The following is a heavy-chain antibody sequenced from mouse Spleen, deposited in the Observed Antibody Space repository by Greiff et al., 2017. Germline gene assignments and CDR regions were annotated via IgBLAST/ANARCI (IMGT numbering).Heavy chain of an antibody. CDR1: GFNIKDDY. CDR3: TTTTSDY. V-gene: IGHV14-4*01. Sequence: VQLQQSGAELVRPGASVKLSCTASGFNIKDDYMHWVKQRPEQGLEWIGWIDPENGDTEYASKFQGKATITADTSSNTAYLQLSSLTAEDTAVYYCTTTTSDYWGQGTTLTVSS. CDR2: IDPENGDT. J-gene: IGHJ2*01.